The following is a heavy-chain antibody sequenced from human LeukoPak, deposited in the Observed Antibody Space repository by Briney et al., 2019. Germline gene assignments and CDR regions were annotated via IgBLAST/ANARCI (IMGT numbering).Heavy chain of an antibody. CDR3: AKDRQWLGVFDY. V-gene: IGHV3-23*01. CDR2: ISGSGGST. D-gene: IGHD6-19*01. Sequence: SGGSLRLSCAASGFTFSSYAMSWVRQAPGKGLEWVSAISGSGGSTYYADSVKGRFTISRDNSKNTLYLQMNSLRAEDTAVYYCAKDRQWLGVFDYWGQGTLVTVSS. J-gene: IGHJ4*02. CDR1: GFTFSSYA.